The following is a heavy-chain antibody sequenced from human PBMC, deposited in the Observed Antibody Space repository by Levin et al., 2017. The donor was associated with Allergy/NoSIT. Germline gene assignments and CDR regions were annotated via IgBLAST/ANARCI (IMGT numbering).Heavy chain of an antibody. D-gene: IGHD6-13*01. CDR1: GFTVSSNY. J-gene: IGHJ5*02. CDR3: ARDKSYSSSWYNWFDP. V-gene: IGHV3-53*01. Sequence: GESLKISCAASGFTVSSNYMSWVRQAPGKGLEWVSVIYSGGSTYYADSVKGRFTISRDNSKNTLYLQMNSLRAEDTAVYYCARDKSYSSSWYNWFDPWGQGTLVTVSS. CDR2: IYSGGST.